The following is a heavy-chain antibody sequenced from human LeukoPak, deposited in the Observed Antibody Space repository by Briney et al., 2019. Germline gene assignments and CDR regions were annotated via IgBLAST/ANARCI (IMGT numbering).Heavy chain of an antibody. V-gene: IGHV3-7*03. CDR2: IKQDGSEK. J-gene: IGHJ4*02. Sequence: GGSLRLSCAASGFTFSNYWMSWVRQTPEKGLEWVANIKQDGSEKYYVDSVKGRFTISRDNAKNSLYLQINSLRAEDTAIYYCARDKEVGATHFDYWGQGTLVAVSS. D-gene: IGHD1-26*01. CDR1: GFTFSNYW. CDR3: ARDKEVGATHFDY.